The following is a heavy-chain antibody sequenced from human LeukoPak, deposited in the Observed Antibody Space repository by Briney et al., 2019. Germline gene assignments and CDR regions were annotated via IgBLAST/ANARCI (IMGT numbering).Heavy chain of an antibody. CDR1: GFTFSSYS. V-gene: IGHV3-21*03. CDR3: VTEVSGSFPT. J-gene: IGHJ4*02. Sequence: GGSLRLSCAASGFTFSSYSMNWVRQAPGKGLEWVSSISSSSSYIYYADSVKGRFTISRDNAKNSLYLQMNSLKNEDTAVYYCVTEVSGSFPTWGQGTLVTVSS. D-gene: IGHD1-26*01. CDR2: ISSSSSYI.